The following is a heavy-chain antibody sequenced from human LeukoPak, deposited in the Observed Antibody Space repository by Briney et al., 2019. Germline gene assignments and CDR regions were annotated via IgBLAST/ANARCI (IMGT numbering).Heavy chain of an antibody. CDR3: ARTMEVGATLDP. CDR1: GFTVNSNY. J-gene: IGHJ5*02. D-gene: IGHD1-26*01. V-gene: IGHV3-53*01. Sequence: PGGSLRLSCAASGFTVNSNYMSWVRQAPGKRLEWVSDIHSGGSTYYADSVKGRFTISRDNSKNTLYLQMNSLRAEDTAVYYCARTMEVGATLDPWRQGTLVTVSS. CDR2: IHSGGST.